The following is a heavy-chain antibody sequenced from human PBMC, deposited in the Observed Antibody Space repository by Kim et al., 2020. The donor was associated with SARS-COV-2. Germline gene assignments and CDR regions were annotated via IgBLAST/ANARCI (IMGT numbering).Heavy chain of an antibody. CDR3: ARETPGGAVTIDL. Sequence: GGSLRLSCAASGFTLSGYCMSWVRQAPGKGLEWVADIKDDGSQKYYVDSVKGRFTISRDNAKNSLFLQMNFLRAEDTAVYYCARETPGGAVTIDLWGEGSLVTASP. J-gene: IGHJ5*02. CDR2: IKDDGSQK. D-gene: IGHD4-17*01. V-gene: IGHV3-7*01. CDR1: GFTLSGYC.